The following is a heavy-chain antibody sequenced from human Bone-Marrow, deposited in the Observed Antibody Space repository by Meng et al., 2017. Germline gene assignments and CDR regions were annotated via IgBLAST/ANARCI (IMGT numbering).Heavy chain of an antibody. CDR3: AREAGRDGYATPNFDH. Sequence: QVQLQESGPGLVKPSQTLSLPCTFPGGSIGSGGYYWSWIRQHPGKGLEWIGYIYYTGSTFYNPSLKSRLTISVDTSKNQFSLKLISATAADTAVYYCAREAGRDGYATPNFDHWGQGTLVTVSS. D-gene: IGHD5-24*01. CDR2: IYYTGST. J-gene: IGHJ4*02. CDR1: GGSIGSGGYY. V-gene: IGHV4-31*03.